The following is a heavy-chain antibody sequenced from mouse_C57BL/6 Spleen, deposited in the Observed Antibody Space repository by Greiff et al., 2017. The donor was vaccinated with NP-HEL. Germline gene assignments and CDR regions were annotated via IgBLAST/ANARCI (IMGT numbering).Heavy chain of an antibody. D-gene: IGHD1-1*01. Sequence: QVQLQQPGTELVKPGASVKLSCKASGYTFTSYWMHWVKQRPGQGLEWIGNINPSNGGTNYNEKFKSKATLTVDKSSSTAYMQLSSLTSEDSAVYYCARTLYYYGSSHYAMDYWGQGTSVTVSS. V-gene: IGHV1-53*01. J-gene: IGHJ4*01. CDR2: INPSNGGT. CDR1: GYTFTSYW. CDR3: ARTLYYYGSSHYAMDY.